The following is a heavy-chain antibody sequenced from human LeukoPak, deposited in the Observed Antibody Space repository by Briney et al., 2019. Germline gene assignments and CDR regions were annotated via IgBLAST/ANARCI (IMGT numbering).Heavy chain of an antibody. V-gene: IGHV4-38-2*02. D-gene: IGHD2-2*02. CDR3: ARATIGVAAVGQSSTSCYTFDY. CDR1: GYSISSGYY. J-gene: IGHJ4*02. Sequence: SETLSLTCTVSGYSISSGYYWGWIRQPPGKGLEWIGSIYHSGSTYYNPSLKSRVTISVDTSKNQFSLKLSSVTAADTAVYYCARATIGVAAVGQSSTSCYTFDYWGQGTLVTVSS. CDR2: IYHSGST.